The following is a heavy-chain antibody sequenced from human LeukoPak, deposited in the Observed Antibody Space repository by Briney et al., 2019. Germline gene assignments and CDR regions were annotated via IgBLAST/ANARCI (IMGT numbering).Heavy chain of an antibody. J-gene: IGHJ6*03. D-gene: IGHD3-16*01. CDR1: GFSFSSYS. CDR3: ARALDYMDV. Sequence: GGSLRLSCAASGFSFSSYSMNWVRQAPGKGLEWVSYISSSSSTIYYADSVKGRFTISRDNAKNSLYLQMNSLRAEDTAVYYCARALDYMDVWGKGTTVTVSS. CDR2: ISSSSSTI. V-gene: IGHV3-48*01.